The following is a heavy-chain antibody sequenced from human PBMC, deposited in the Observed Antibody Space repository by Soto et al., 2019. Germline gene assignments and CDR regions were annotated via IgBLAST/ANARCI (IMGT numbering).Heavy chain of an antibody. CDR1: GYTFSGFY. J-gene: IGHJ4*02. CDR2: INPNSGGT. Sequence: ASVKVSCKASGYTFSGFYMHWVRQAPGQGLEWMGWINPNSGGTKSAEKFQGRVTMTRDTSISTAYMELSRLASDDTAVYYCASAAVTGTAGLDFWGQGTQVTVS. D-gene: IGHD6-19*01. CDR3: ASAAVTGTAGLDF. V-gene: IGHV1-2*02.